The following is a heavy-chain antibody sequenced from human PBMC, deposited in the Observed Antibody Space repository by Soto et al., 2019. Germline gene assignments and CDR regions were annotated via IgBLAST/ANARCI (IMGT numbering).Heavy chain of an antibody. J-gene: IGHJ4*02. V-gene: IGHV3-11*06. CDR3: ARAFSRFGSFDS. D-gene: IGHD3-10*01. CDR1: GFTFSDHY. Sequence: AGGSLRLSCAASGFTFSDHYMTWIRQAQGRGLECVSYISSSGTYTNYADSVKGRFTISRDNANNSLYLQMNSLRVEDTAVYFCARAFSRFGSFDSWGQGTLVTVSS. CDR2: ISSSGTYT.